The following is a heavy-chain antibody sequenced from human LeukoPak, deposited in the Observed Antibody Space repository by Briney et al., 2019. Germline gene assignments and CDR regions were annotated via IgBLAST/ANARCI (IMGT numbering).Heavy chain of an antibody. D-gene: IGHD2-15*01. Sequence: SETLSLTCTVSGGSISSYYWSWIRQPPGKGLEWIGYIYYSGSTNYNPSLKSRVTISVDTSKNQFSLKLSSVTAADTAVYYCARLPRYCSGGSCYSATSYYFDYWGQGTLVTVSS. J-gene: IGHJ4*02. CDR1: GGSISSYY. V-gene: IGHV4-59*08. CDR2: IYYSGST. CDR3: ARLPRYCSGGSCYSATSYYFDY.